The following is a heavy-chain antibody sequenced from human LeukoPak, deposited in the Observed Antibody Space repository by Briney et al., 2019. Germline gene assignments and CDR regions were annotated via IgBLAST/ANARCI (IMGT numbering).Heavy chain of an antibody. V-gene: IGHV4-39*07. CDR3: ARESGATYGAFDI. J-gene: IGHJ3*02. CDR1: GGSVTSSSYY. Sequence: SETLSLTCTVSGGSVTSSSYYWGWIRQPPGKGLEWIGSMYYSGSTYYNPSLKSRVATSVDTSKNQVSLKLSSVTAADTAVYHCARESGATYGAFDIWGQGTMVTVSS. CDR2: MYYSGST. D-gene: IGHD1-26*01.